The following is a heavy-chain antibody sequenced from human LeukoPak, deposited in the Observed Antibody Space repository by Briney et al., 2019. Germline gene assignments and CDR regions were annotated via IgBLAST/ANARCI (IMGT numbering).Heavy chain of an antibody. J-gene: IGHJ1*01. CDR3: AKDPYDSSGYPWY. Sequence: GRSLRLSCAASGFTFSSYGMHWVRQAPGKGLEWVAVISYDGSNKYYADSVKGRFTISRDNSKNTLYLQMNSLRAEDTAVYYCAKDPYDSSGYPWYWGQGTLVTVSS. CDR1: GFTFSSYG. V-gene: IGHV3-30*18. D-gene: IGHD3-22*01. CDR2: ISYDGSNK.